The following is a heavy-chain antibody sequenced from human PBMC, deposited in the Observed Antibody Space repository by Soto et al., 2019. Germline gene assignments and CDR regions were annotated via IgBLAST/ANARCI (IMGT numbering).Heavy chain of an antibody. Sequence: QVQLQESGPGLVKPSQTLSLTCTVSGGSISSGDYYWSWIRQPPGKGLEWIGYIYYSGSTYYNPSLKSRVTISVDTSENQFSLKLSSVTAADTAVYYCARQLTTVVNGPAFDIWGQGTMVTVSS. CDR2: IYYSGST. CDR1: GGSISSGDYY. V-gene: IGHV4-30-4*01. CDR3: ARQLTTVVNGPAFDI. J-gene: IGHJ3*02. D-gene: IGHD4-17*01.